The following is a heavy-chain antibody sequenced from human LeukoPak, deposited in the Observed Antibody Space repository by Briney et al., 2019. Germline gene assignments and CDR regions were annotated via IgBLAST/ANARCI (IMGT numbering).Heavy chain of an antibody. J-gene: IGHJ4*02. CDR1: GGTFSSYA. D-gene: IGHD6-6*01. CDR2: IIPIFGTA. CDR3: ARGDLDIAARR. V-gene: IGHV1-69*05. Sequence: PVKLSCKASGGTFSSYAISWVRQAPGQGLEWMGGIIPIFGTANYAQKFQGRVTITTDESTRTAYMELSSLRSEDTAVYYCARGDLDIAARRWGQGTLVTVSS.